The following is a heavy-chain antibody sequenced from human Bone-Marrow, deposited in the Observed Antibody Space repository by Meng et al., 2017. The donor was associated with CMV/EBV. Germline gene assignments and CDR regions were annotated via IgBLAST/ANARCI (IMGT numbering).Heavy chain of an antibody. D-gene: IGHD6-13*01. Sequence: GESLKISCAASGFTFSDYYMSWIRQAPGKGLEWVSYISSGGYTIYYADSVKGRFTISRDNAKNSLYLQMNSLRAEDTAVYYCASGRSSSWFSVYLQHWGQGTLVTVSS. V-gene: IGHV3-11*04. J-gene: IGHJ1*01. CDR1: GFTFSDYY. CDR3: ASGRSSSWFSVYLQH. CDR2: ISSGGYTI.